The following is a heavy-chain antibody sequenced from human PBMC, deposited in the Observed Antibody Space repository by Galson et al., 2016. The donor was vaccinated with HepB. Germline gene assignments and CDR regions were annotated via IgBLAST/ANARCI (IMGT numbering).Heavy chain of an antibody. D-gene: IGHD6-6*01. CDR3: ARDTAGRRIDS. CDR1: GFTFSAYG. J-gene: IGHJ4*02. Sequence: SLRLSCAASGFTFSAYGMHWVRQAPGKGLEWVAVIWYDESRKYYGDFVKGRFTISRDNSRNTVSLQMHSLRAEDTALYYCARDTAGRRIDSWGQGTLVTVSS. CDR2: IWYDESRK. V-gene: IGHV3-33*01.